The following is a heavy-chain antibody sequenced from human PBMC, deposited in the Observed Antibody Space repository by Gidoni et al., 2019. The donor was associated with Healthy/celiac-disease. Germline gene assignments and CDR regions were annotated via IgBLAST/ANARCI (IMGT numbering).Heavy chain of an antibody. D-gene: IGHD3-3*01. CDR1: GFHFDDYA. V-gene: IGHV3-9*01. CDR3: AKDTPSPLYDFPRSAGS. CDR2: ISWNSGSI. J-gene: IGHJ4*02. Sequence: EVQLVESGGGLVQPGSSLRLSCAASGFHFDDYAMHWVRQAPGQGLEWVAGISWNSGSIGYADSVKGRVTISRDNAKNSLYLQMNSLRAEDTDVYYCAKDTPSPLYDFPRSAGSWGQGTLVTVSS.